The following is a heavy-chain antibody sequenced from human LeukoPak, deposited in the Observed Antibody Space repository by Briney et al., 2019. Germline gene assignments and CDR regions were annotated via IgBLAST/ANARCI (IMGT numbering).Heavy chain of an antibody. D-gene: IGHD3-10*01. CDR1: GYTFTSYY. V-gene: IGHV1-2*02. CDR2: VNPNSGDT. Sequence: ASVKVSCKASGYTFTSYYINWLRQAPGQGLEWMGWVNPNSGDTNYAQKFQDRVTMTRDTSISTELNLLRSDDTAVYYCARGDYYGSPKVVAAWGQGTLVTVSS. CDR3: ARGDYYGSPKVVAA. J-gene: IGHJ5*02.